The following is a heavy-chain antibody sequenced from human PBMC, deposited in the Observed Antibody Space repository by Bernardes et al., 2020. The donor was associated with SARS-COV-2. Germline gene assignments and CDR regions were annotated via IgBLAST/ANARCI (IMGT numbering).Heavy chain of an antibody. CDR2: IYTSGST. CDR1: GGSISSYY. Sequence: SETLSLTCTVSGGSISSYYRSWIRKPAGKGLQWSGRIYTSGSTNYNPSLKSRVTISVDTSKNQLSLKLSSVTAADTAVYYCAREGYQLPYDYWGQGTLVTVSS. D-gene: IGHD2-2*01. J-gene: IGHJ4*02. CDR3: AREGYQLPYDY. V-gene: IGHV4-4*07.